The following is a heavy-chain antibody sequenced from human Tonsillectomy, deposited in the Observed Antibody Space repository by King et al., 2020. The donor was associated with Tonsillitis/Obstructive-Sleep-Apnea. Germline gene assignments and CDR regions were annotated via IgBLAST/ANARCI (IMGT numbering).Heavy chain of an antibody. CDR3: ARGGDTMVRGASGYFQH. J-gene: IGHJ1*01. Sequence: QLVQSGAEVKKPGASVKVSCKASGYTFTSYYMHWVRQAPGQGLEWMGIINPSGGSTSYAQKFQDRVTMTRDTSTSTVYMELSSLRFEDTAVYYCARGGDTMVRGASGYFQHWGQGTLVTVSS. V-gene: IGHV1-46*01. CDR1: GYTFTSYY. D-gene: IGHD3-10*01. CDR2: INPSGGST.